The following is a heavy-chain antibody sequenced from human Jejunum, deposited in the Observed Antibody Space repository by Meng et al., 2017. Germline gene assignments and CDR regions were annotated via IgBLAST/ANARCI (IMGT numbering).Heavy chain of an antibody. CDR2: ISYDASLI. D-gene: IGHD1-26*01. V-gene: IGHV3-30*18. CDR3: TKTERMYSAGWHYDY. J-gene: IGHJ4*02. CDR1: GFTFSNYA. Sequence: GESLKISCAASGFTFSNYAMQWVRQAPGKGLEWVALISYDASLIYIADSVKGRFTVSRDNSKSTLYLQMNSLRAEDTAVYYCTKTERMYSAGWHYDYWGQGALVTVSS.